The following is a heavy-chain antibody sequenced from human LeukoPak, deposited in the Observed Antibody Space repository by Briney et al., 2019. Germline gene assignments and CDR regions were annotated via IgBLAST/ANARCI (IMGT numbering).Heavy chain of an antibody. CDR2: ISASGGRT. J-gene: IGHJ2*01. CDR1: GFIFSSYG. V-gene: IGHV3-23*01. D-gene: IGHD4-17*01. CDR3: AKVAPLGDGDFWYFDL. Sequence: PGGSLRLSCAASGFIFSSYGMSWVRQAPGKGLEWVSAISASGGRTNNADSVKGRSTISRDNSKNTLYLQMNSLRAEDTAVYYCAKVAPLGDGDFWYFDLWGRGTLSLPPQ.